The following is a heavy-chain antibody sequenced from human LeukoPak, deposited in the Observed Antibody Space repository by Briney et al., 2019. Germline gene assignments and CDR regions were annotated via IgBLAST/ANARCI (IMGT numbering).Heavy chain of an antibody. J-gene: IGHJ4*02. CDR2: IKQAGSEK. CDR3: ARDPLDY. V-gene: IGHV3-7*01. CDR1: GFTFSSYW. Sequence: GGSLRLSCVASGFTFSSYWMSWVRQAPGKGLEWVANIKQAGSEKYYVDSVKGRFTISRDNAKNSLYLQMSSLRAEDTAVYYCARDPLDYWGQGTLVTVSS.